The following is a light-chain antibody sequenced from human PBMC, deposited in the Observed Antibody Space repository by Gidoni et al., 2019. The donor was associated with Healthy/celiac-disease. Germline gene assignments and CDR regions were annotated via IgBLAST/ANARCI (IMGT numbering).Light chain of an antibody. V-gene: IGLV3-1*01. J-gene: IGLJ2*01. Sequence: SYDPTQPPSVSVSPGQTASIACSGDKLGDKYACWYQPKPGQSPVLVIYPDSKRPSGIPERFSGSNSGNTATLTISGTQAMDEADYYCQAWDSSTEFGGGTKLTVL. CDR3: QAWDSSTE. CDR2: PDS. CDR1: KLGDKY.